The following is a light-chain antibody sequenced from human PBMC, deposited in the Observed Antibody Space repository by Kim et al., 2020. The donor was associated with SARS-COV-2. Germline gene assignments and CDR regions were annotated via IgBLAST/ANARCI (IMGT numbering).Light chain of an antibody. CDR2: GAS. V-gene: IGKV3-20*01. CDR1: QSVSNNY. Sequence: LSPGERTTLSCRASQSVSNNYLAWYQQKPGQAPRLLIYGASSRATGIPDRFSGSGSGTDFTLTISRLEPEDFAVYYCQQYGNSPYTFGQGTKLEI. J-gene: IGKJ2*01. CDR3: QQYGNSPYT.